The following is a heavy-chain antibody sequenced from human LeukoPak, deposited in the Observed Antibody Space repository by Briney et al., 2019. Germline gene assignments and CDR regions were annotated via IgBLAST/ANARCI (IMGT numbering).Heavy chain of an antibody. J-gene: IGHJ4*02. Sequence: GGSLRLSCAASGFTFSDYYMGWIRQAPGKGLEWVSHISSSGGTIYYADSVKGRFTISRDNSKNTLYLQMNSLRAEDTAVYYCAKDLTIFGVVIRDHFDYWGQGTLVTVSS. D-gene: IGHD3-3*01. CDR1: GFTFSDYY. CDR3: AKDLTIFGVVIRDHFDY. V-gene: IGHV3-11*01. CDR2: ISSSGGTI.